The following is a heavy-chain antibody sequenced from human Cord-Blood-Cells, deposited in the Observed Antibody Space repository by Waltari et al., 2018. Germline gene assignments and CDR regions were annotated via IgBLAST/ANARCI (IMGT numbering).Heavy chain of an antibody. Sequence: QVQLQESGPGLVKPSETLSLTCTVSGGSVSSGSYYWSWIRQPPGKGLEWIGYIYYSGSTNYTPSLKSRVTISVDTSKNQFSLKLSSVTAADTAVYYCAREAIGAMAFDYWGQGTLVTVSS. CDR3: AREAIGAMAFDY. J-gene: IGHJ4*02. CDR1: GGSVSSGSYY. CDR2: IYYSGST. D-gene: IGHD5-18*01. V-gene: IGHV4-61*01.